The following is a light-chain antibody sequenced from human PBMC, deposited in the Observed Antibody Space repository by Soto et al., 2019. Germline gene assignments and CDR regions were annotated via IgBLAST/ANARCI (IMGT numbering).Light chain of an antibody. J-gene: IGLJ3*02. Sequence: QSVLTQPASVSGTPGQRVTISCSGSDSNIGSNHVYWYQQVPGTAPKFLIDSQDQRPSGVPDRFSGSKSGTSASLAISGLRSEDEADYYCASWEDSLTGWVFGGGTKVTVL. CDR1: DSNIGSNH. CDR2: SQD. V-gene: IGLV1-47*02. CDR3: ASWEDSLTGWV.